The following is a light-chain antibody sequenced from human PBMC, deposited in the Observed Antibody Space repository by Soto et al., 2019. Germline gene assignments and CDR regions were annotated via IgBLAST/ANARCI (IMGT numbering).Light chain of an antibody. Sequence: EIVLTQSPATLSLSPGERATLSCRASQSVGSYLGWYHQKPGQAPRLLIYDASNRATGIPARFSGGGSGTDFTLTISSLEPEDFSVYYCQQRSNWPPYTCGQGTKLESK. CDR2: DAS. CDR3: QQRSNWPPYT. V-gene: IGKV3-11*01. CDR1: QSVGSY. J-gene: IGKJ2*01.